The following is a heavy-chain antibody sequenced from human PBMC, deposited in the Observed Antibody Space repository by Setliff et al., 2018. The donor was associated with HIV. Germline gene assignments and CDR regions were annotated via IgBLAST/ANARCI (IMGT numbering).Heavy chain of an antibody. CDR1: GGSFSDYN. CDR2: INHSGDT. Sequence: SETLSLTCAVYGGSFSDYNWSWVRQPPGKGLEWLGDINHSGDTNYNPSLKSRVTISVDTSKNQFSLKLSSVTAADTAVYYCARGRAIHGYYYYQGMDAWGQGTTVTVSS. V-gene: IGHV4-34*01. CDR3: ARGRAIHGYYYYQGMDA. J-gene: IGHJ6*02.